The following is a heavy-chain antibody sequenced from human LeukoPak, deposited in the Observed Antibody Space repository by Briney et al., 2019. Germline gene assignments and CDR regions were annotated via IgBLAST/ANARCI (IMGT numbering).Heavy chain of an antibody. D-gene: IGHD3-9*01. CDR3: ARGPPFYDILTGYYELDY. CDR2: IYPGDSDT. CDR1: GYSFTSYW. J-gene: IGHJ4*02. Sequence: GKSLKISCKGSGYSFTSYWIGWVRQMPGKGLEWMGIIYPGDSDTRYSPSFQGQVPISADKSISTAYLQWSSLKASDTAMYYCARGPPFYDILTGYYELDYWGQGTLVTVSS. V-gene: IGHV5-51*01.